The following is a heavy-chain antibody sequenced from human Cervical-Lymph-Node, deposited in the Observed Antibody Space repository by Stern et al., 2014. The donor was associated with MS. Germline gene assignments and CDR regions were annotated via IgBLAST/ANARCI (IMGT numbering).Heavy chain of an antibody. V-gene: IGHV3-30*03. CDR2: ISYDGNPR. CDR1: GFTFSSYG. Sequence: VQLVESWGAVVQPGSSLRLSCAASGFTFSSYGMHWVRQAPGQGLEWVTVISYDGNPRYYSASVKGRFTISRDNSKNTLHLQMNSVTPDDTAIYYCARDYEDTSMLFDHWGQGTLVTVSS. J-gene: IGHJ4*02. D-gene: IGHD2-8*01. CDR3: ARDYEDTSMLFDH.